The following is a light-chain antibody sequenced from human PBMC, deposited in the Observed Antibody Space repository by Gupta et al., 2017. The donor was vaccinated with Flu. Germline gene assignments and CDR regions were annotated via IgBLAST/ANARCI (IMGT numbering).Light chain of an antibody. J-gene: IGLJ1*01. CDR3: QAWDTTTGV. CDR2: QDK. CDR1: NLGDKC. Sequence: SPGKTASITCSGDNLGDKCVGWYQQRQGQSPVWVIFQDKKRPSGIHERFSGSNSGNTATLTISGTKAMDEADYYCQAWDTTTGVFGPGTKVTVL. V-gene: IGLV3-1*01.